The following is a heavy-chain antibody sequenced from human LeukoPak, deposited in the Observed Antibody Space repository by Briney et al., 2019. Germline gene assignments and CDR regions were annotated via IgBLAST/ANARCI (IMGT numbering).Heavy chain of an antibody. CDR1: GGSISSYY. CDR2: IYYSGST. CDR3: ARAGIVGATELDY. V-gene: IGHV4-59*01. Sequence: SETLSLTCTVSGGSISSYYWSWIRQPPGKGLEWIGYIYYSGSTNYNPSLKSRATISVDTSKNQFSLKLGSVTAADTAVYYCARAGIVGATELDYWGQGTLVTVSS. J-gene: IGHJ4*02. D-gene: IGHD1-26*01.